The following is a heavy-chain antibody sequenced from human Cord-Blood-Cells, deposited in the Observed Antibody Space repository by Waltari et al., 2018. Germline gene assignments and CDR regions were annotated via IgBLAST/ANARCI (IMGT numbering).Heavy chain of an antibody. CDR2: SNPNSGGT. D-gene: IGHD7-27*01. V-gene: IGHV1-2*04. J-gene: IGHJ4*02. CDR3: ASFVTGGVAY. CDR1: GYTFTGYY. Sequence: QVQLVQSGAEVKKPGASVKVSCKASGYTFTGYYMHWVRQAPGQGLEWMGWSNPNSGGTNYAQKCQGWGTMTRDTFISTSYMELSRLRSDDTAVYYCASFVTGGVAYWGQGTLVTVSS.